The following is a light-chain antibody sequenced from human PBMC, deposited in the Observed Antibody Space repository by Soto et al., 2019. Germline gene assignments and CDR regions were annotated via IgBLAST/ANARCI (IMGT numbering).Light chain of an antibody. V-gene: IGKV1-5*03. Sequence: DIQMTQSPSTLSASVGDRVTITCRASQSISTWLARYQQKPGKAPNLLIYKASSLESGVPSRFSGSGSGTEFTLTISSLQPDDFATYYCQQYDNLYTFGQGTRLEIK. CDR1: QSISTW. CDR2: KAS. J-gene: IGKJ2*01. CDR3: QQYDNLYT.